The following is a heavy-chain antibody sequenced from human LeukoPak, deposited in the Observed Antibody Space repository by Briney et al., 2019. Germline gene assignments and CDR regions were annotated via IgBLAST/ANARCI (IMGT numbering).Heavy chain of an antibody. CDR1: GFTFSSYE. V-gene: IGHV3-48*03. CDR3: ARVQGGGYRTADY. J-gene: IGHJ4*02. Sequence: GGSLRLSCAASGFTFSSYEMNWVRQAPGKGLEWVSYISSSGSTIYYADSVKGRFTISRDNSKNTLFLQMNSLRGEDTAMYYCARVQGGGYRTADYWGQGTLVTVSS. D-gene: IGHD6-19*01. CDR2: ISSSGSTI.